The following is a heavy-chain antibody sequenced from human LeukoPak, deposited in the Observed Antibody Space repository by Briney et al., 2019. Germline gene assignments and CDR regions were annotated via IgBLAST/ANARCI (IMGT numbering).Heavy chain of an antibody. V-gene: IGHV3-30*18. CDR2: ISYHGKNK. CDR1: GFTFSTHG. D-gene: IGHD2-21*01. Sequence: GGSLRLSCAASGFTFSTHGMHWVRQAPGKGLEWVAVISYHGKNKYYADSVKGRFTISRDNSKNTLYLEMNSLTTEDTAVYYCGKYSNPGFYEDWFDPWGQGTPVTVSS. J-gene: IGHJ5*02. CDR3: GKYSNPGFYEDWFDP.